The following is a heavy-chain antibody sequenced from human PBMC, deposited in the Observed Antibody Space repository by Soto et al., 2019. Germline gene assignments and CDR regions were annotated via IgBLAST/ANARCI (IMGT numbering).Heavy chain of an antibody. D-gene: IGHD6-19*01. CDR3: AGSIAVAGSPPYYYYYYGMDV. Sequence: QVQLQESGPGLVKPSETLSLTCTVSGGSISSYYWSWIRQPPGKGLEWIGYIYYSGSTNYNPSLKSRVTISVDTSKNQFSLKLSSVTAADTAVYYCAGSIAVAGSPPYYYYYYGMDVWGQGTTVTVSS. J-gene: IGHJ6*02. CDR2: IYYSGST. V-gene: IGHV4-59*01. CDR1: GGSISSYY.